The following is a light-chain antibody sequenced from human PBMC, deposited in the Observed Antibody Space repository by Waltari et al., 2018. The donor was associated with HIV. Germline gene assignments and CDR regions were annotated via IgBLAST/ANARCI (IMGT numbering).Light chain of an antibody. J-gene: IGKJ1*01. Sequence: DIQMTQSPSTLSASVGDRATITCRASQSISKLLAWYQQRPVKAPKLLMYETSTLAGGVPSRFSGSGSVTEFSRTGSSLQPDDFATNYCQQYTTYSGTFGQVTKVEIK. CDR1: QSISKL. CDR2: ETS. V-gene: IGKV1-5*03. CDR3: QQYTTYSGT.